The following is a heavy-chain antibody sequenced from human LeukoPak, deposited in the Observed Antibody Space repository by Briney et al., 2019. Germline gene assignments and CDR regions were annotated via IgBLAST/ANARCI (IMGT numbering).Heavy chain of an antibody. Sequence: PGGSLRLSCAASGFTFSSYEMNWVRQAPGKGLEWVSYISSSGSIIYYADSVKGRFTISRDNAKNTLYLQMNSLRAEDTAVYYCARVGGATRAFDYWGQGTLVTVSS. CDR2: ISSSGSII. V-gene: IGHV3-48*03. D-gene: IGHD1-26*01. J-gene: IGHJ4*02. CDR1: GFTFSSYE. CDR3: ARVGGATRAFDY.